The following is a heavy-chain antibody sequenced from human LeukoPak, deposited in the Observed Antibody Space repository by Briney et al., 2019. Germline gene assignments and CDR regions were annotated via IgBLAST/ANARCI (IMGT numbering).Heavy chain of an antibody. J-gene: IGHJ4*02. D-gene: IGHD5-18*01. CDR2: IYYSGST. CDR3: ARVDTAMVSFDY. CDR1: GGSISSYY. Sequence: PSETLSLTCTVSGGSISSYYGSWIRQPPGKGLEWIGYIYYSGSTNYNPSLKSRVTISVDTSKNQFSLKLSSVTAADTAVYYCARVDTAMVSFDYWGQGTLVTVSS. V-gene: IGHV4-59*01.